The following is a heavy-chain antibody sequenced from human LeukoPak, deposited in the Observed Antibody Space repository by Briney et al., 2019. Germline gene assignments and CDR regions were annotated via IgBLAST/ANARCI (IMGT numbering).Heavy chain of an antibody. D-gene: IGHD1-26*01. J-gene: IGHJ4*02. Sequence: GGSLRLSCAASGFTFSSAWMSWVRQAPGEGLEWVGRIKTKTDGGTTDYAAPVKGRFTISRDDSKDTLYLQMNSLTTEDTAVYYCITRPNPVGYWGQGTLVTVSS. V-gene: IGHV3-15*01. CDR1: GFTFSSAW. CDR2: IKTKTDGGTT. CDR3: ITRPNPVGY.